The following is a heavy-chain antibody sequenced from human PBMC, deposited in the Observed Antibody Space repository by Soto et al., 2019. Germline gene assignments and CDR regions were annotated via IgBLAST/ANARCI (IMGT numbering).Heavy chain of an antibody. CDR1: GYTFTGYG. Sequence: QVQLVQSGAEVKKPGASVKVSCKTSGYTFTGYGINWVRQAPGHGLEWMGWISVFNGNTKYGQNIQDRVIMTTDPSTSTAYVELRSLRSYDTAVYFCGRDGSGGIIDSWGQGTMLIVSS. D-gene: IGHD2-15*01. V-gene: IGHV1-18*01. J-gene: IGHJ3*01. CDR3: GRDGSGGIIDS. CDR2: ISVFNGNT.